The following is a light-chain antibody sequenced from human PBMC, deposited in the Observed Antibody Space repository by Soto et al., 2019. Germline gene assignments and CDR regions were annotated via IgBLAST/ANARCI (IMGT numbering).Light chain of an antibody. CDR3: QHYNSYSEA. CDR2: AAS. CDR1: QSISSY. Sequence: IQITQSPSSLSASVGDRVTITCRASQSISSYLNWYQQKPGRAPKLLIYAASSLQSGVPSRFSGSGSGTEFTLTISSLQPDDFATYYCQHYNSYSEAFGQGTKVDIK. V-gene: IGKV1-39*01. J-gene: IGKJ1*01.